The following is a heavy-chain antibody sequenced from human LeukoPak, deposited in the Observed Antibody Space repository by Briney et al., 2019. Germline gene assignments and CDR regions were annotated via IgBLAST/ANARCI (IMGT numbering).Heavy chain of an antibody. V-gene: IGHV3-48*03. D-gene: IGHD3-22*01. CDR2: ISSSGSTI. CDR3: ARVDRYYDSSGYYDY. Sequence: PGGSLRLSCAASGFTFSSYEMNWVRQAPGKGLEWVSYISSSGSTIYYADSVKGRFTISRDNAKNSLYLQMNSLRAEDTAVYYCARVDRYYDSSGYYDYWGQGTLVTVSS. CDR1: GFTFSSYE. J-gene: IGHJ4*02.